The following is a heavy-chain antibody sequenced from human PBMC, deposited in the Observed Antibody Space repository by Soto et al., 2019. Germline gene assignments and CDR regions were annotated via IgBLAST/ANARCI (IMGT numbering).Heavy chain of an antibody. D-gene: IGHD3-22*01. CDR3: ARGPSYYESSGYYPLDY. V-gene: IGHV1-69*01. CDR1: GGTFSSYA. J-gene: IGHJ4*02. CDR2: IIPIFGTA. Sequence: QVRLVQSGAEVKKPGSSVKVSCKASGGTFSSYAISWMRQAPGQGLEWMGGIIPIFGTANYAQKFQGRVTITAHESTSTAYMDLSSLRSEDTAVYYCARGPSYYESSGYYPLDYWGQGTLVTVSS.